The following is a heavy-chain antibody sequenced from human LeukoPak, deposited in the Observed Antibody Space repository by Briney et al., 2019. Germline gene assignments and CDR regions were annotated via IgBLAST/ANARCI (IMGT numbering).Heavy chain of an antibody. J-gene: IGHJ1*01. CDR2: ISYDGSNK. D-gene: IGHD3-22*01. CDR1: GFTSSSYG. V-gene: IGHV3-30*19. CDR3: GKSSGYYYAYFQH. Sequence: GGSLRLSCAASGFTSSSYGMHWVRQAPGKGLEWVAVISYDGSNKYYADSVKGRFTISRDNSKNTLYLQMNSLRAEDTAVYYCGKSSGYYYAYFQHWGQGTLVTVSS.